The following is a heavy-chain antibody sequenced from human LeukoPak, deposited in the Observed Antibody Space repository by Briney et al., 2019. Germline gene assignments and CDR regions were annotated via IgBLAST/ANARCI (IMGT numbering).Heavy chain of an antibody. J-gene: IGHJ4*02. CDR2: IKQDGSEK. CDR1: GXTFSSYW. D-gene: IGHD6-19*01. Sequence: GGSLRLSCAASGXTFSSYWMSWVRQAPGKGQEWVANIKQDGSEKYYVDSVKGRFTISRDNAKNSLYLQMNSLRAEDTAVYYCAREGAVAVFDHWGQGTLVTVSS. V-gene: IGHV3-7*05. CDR3: AREGAVAVFDH.